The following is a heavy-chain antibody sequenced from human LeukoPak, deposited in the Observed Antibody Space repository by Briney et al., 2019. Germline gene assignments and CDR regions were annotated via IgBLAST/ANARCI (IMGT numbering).Heavy chain of an antibody. D-gene: IGHD5-18*01. CDR2: INTNTGNP. CDR1: GYTFTSYS. CDR3: ARVPVVRGYSYGAIDY. J-gene: IGHJ4*02. V-gene: IGHV7-4-1*02. Sequence: GASVKVSCKASGYTFTSYSMNWVRQAPGQGLEWMGWINTNTGNPTYAQGFTGRFVFSLDTSVSTAYLQISSLKAEDTAVYYCARVPVVRGYSYGAIDYWGQGTLVTVSS.